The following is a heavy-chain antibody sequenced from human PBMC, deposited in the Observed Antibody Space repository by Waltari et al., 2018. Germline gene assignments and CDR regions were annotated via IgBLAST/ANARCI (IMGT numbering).Heavy chain of an antibody. CDR2: ISPSGTTT. CDR1: GFHLRTYE. V-gene: IGHV3-48*03. Sequence: VQLVESGGGLVQPGGSLRLSFAASGFHLRTYELHWVRSAPGKGLEWVSYISPSGTTTHYADSVEGRFTGSRDNAKNSLYLQMNSLRADDTAVYYCARIGVDFWSGHYYYYYEMDVWGQGTTVTVSS. D-gene: IGHD3-3*01. J-gene: IGHJ6*02. CDR3: ARIGVDFWSGHYYYYYEMDV.